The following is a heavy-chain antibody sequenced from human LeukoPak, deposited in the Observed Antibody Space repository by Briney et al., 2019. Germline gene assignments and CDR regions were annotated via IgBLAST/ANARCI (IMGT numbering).Heavy chain of an antibody. J-gene: IGHJ4*02. CDR3: ARDPDIVATNYFDY. CDR2: IYYSGST. CDR1: GGSISSYY. D-gene: IGHD5-12*01. V-gene: IGHV4-39*07. Sequence: SETLSLTCAVSGGSISSYYWGWIRQPPGKGLEWIGSIYYSGSTYYNPSLKSRVTISVDTSKNQFSLKLSSVTAADTAVYYCARDPDIVATNYFDYWGQGTLVTVSS.